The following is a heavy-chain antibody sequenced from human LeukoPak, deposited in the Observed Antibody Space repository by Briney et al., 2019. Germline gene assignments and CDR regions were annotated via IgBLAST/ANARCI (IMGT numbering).Heavy chain of an antibody. V-gene: IGHV4-34*01. CDR2: IDHSGRT. CDR1: GGSFSNYY. D-gene: IGHD2-15*01. Sequence: SETLSLTCAVYGGSFSNYYWSWIRQPPGKGLEWIGEIDHSGRTNYNPSLKRRVTISVDTSKNQFYLGLTSVTAADTAVYYCARLGHCSGGSCSYYFDYWGQGTLVTVSS. CDR3: ARLGHCSGGSCSYYFDY. J-gene: IGHJ4*02.